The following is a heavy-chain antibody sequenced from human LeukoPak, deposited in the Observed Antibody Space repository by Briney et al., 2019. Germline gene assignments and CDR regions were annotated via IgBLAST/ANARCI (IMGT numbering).Heavy chain of an antibody. CDR3: ARGVGPNYYYGSGNHFDY. D-gene: IGHD3-10*01. CDR2: IYYSGST. V-gene: IGHV4-59*01. Sequence: SETLSLTCTVSGGSISSYYWSWIRQSPGKGLEWIGYIYYSGSTNYNPSLKSRVTISVDTSKNQFSLKLSSVTAADTAVYYCARGVGPNYYYGSGNHFDYWGQGTLVTVSS. CDR1: GGSISSYY. J-gene: IGHJ4*02.